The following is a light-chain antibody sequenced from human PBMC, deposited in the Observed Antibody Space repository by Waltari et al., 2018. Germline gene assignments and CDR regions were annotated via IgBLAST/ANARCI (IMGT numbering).Light chain of an antibody. V-gene: IGKV3-20*01. CDR1: QSLSRA. J-gene: IGKJ1*01. CDR3: QHYVRLPVT. Sequence: EIVLTQSPDTLSLSPGERATLSCRASQSLSRALAWYQQKPGQAPRLLIYGVSTRATGIPDRFSGSGSGTDFSLTITRLEPEDFAVYDCQHYVRLPVTFGQGTKVDIK. CDR2: GVS.